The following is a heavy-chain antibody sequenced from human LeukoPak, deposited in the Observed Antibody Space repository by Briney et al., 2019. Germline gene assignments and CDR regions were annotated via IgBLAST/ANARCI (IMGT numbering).Heavy chain of an antibody. CDR3: AGGYYDYYYMDV. V-gene: IGHV3-20*04. CDR2: INWNGGST. Sequence: GGSLRLSCAASGFTFDDYGMSWVRQAPGKGLEWVSGINWNGGSTVYADSVKGRLTISRNNAKNSLYLQMNSLRAEDTALYYCAGGYYDYYYMDVWGKGTTVTVSS. CDR1: GFTFDDYG. J-gene: IGHJ6*03. D-gene: IGHD2-15*01.